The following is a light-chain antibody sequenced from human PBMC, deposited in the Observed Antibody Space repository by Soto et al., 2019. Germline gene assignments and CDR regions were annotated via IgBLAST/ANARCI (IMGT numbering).Light chain of an antibody. CDR2: DAS. V-gene: IGKV3-11*01. J-gene: IGKJ5*01. CDR3: QQRSNWPGIT. Sequence: EIVLTQSPATLSLSPGERATLSCRASQSVSSYLAWYQQKPGQAPRLLIYDASNRATGIPARFSGSGSGTDFTPTISGLEPEDFAVNYCQQRSNWPGITFGQGTRLEIK. CDR1: QSVSSY.